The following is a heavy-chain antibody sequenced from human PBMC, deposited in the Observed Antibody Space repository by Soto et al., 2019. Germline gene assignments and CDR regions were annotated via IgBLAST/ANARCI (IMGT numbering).Heavy chain of an antibody. CDR1: GFTFSSYG. D-gene: IGHD3-22*01. CDR2: ISYDGSNK. CDR3: AKDLRDYYYDSSGYPFDY. J-gene: IGHJ4*02. Sequence: GGSLRLSCAASGFTFSSYGMHWVRQAPGKGLEWVAVISYDGSNKYYADSVKGRFTISRDNSKNTLYLQMNSLRAEDTAVYYCAKDLRDYYYDSSGYPFDYWGQGTLVTVSS. V-gene: IGHV3-30*18.